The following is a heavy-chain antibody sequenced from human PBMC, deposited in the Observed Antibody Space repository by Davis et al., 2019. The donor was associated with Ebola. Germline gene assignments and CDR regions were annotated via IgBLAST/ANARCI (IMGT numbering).Heavy chain of an antibody. J-gene: IGHJ4*02. CDR2: ISSSGSTI. V-gene: IGHV3-48*04. CDR1: GFTFSSYW. D-gene: IGHD3-3*01. CDR3: ARVGAFWSGYDDY. Sequence: GGSLRLSCAASGFTFSSYWMHWVRQAPGKGLEWVSYISSSGSTIYYADSVKGRFTISRDNAKNSLYLQMNSLRAEDTAVYYCARVGAFWSGYDDYWGQGTLVTVSS.